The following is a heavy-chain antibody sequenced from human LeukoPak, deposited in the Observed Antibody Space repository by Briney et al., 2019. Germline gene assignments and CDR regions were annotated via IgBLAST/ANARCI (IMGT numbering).Heavy chain of an antibody. CDR2: INGRGIST. D-gene: IGHD3-10*01. Sequence: GGSLRLSCAASGFIFSTYAMSWVRQAPGKGLEWVSCINGRGISTYYADSVKGRFTISRANSKNTLYLRMSSLRAGDTAVYYCAKGVKFGESNFDYWGQGTLVTVSS. CDR3: AKGVKFGESNFDY. CDR1: GFIFSTYA. V-gene: IGHV3-23*01. J-gene: IGHJ4*02.